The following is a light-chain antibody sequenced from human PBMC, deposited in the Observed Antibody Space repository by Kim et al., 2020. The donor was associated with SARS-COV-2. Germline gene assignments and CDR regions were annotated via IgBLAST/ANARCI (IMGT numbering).Light chain of an antibody. Sequence: SGSPGQSVTISGTGTSSDVGDYNYVSWYQHHPGKAPKLMIYDVTKRPSGVPDRFSGSKSGNTASLTISGLQAEDEADYYCCSLKIFGGGTQLTVL. CDR2: DVT. CDR1: SSDVGDYNY. CDR3: CSLKI. J-gene: IGLJ2*01. V-gene: IGLV2-11*01.